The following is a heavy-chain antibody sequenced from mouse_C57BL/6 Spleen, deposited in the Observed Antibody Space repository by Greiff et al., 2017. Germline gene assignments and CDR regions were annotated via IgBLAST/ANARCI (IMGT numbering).Heavy chain of an antibody. D-gene: IGHD2-4*01. CDR2: IRLKSDNYAT. Sequence: EVMLVESGGGLVQPGGSMKLSCVASGFTFSNYWMNWVRQSPEKGLEWVAQIRLKSDNYATHYAESGKGRFTISRDDSKSSVYLQMNNLRAEDTGIYYCTGIYYDYVWFAYWGQGTLVTVSA. J-gene: IGHJ3*01. CDR3: TGIYYDYVWFAY. V-gene: IGHV6-3*01. CDR1: GFTFSNYW.